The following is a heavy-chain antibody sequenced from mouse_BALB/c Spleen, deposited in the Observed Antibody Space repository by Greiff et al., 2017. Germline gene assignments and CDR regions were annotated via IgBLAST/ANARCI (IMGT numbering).Heavy chain of an antibody. D-gene: IGHD1-1*01. CDR1: GYTFTSYT. Sequence: QVQLQQSGAELARPGASVKMSCKASGYTFTSYTMHWVKQRPGQGLEWIGYINPSSGYTNYNQKFKDKATLTADKSSSTAYMQLSSLTSEDSAVYYCARSEGLLRNFDYWGQGTTLTVSS. J-gene: IGHJ2*01. CDR3: ARSEGLLRNFDY. CDR2: INPSSGYT. V-gene: IGHV1-4*01.